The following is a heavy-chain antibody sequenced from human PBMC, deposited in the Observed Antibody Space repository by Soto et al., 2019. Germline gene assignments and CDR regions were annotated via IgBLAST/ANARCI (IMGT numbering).Heavy chain of an antibody. CDR3: ARDLGYGGNGYYYGMDV. V-gene: IGHV4-59*01. CDR2: IYYSGST. D-gene: IGHD4-17*01. Sequence: SETLSLTCTVSGGSISSYYWSWIRQPPGKGLEWIGYIYYSGSTNYNPSLKSRVTISVDTSKNQFSLKLSSVTAADTAVYYCARDLGYGGNGYYYGMDVWGQGTTVTVSS. CDR1: GGSISSYY. J-gene: IGHJ6*02.